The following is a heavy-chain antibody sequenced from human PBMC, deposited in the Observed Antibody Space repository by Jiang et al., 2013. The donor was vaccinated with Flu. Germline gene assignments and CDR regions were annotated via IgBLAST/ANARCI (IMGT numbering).Heavy chain of an antibody. J-gene: IGHJ4*02. Sequence: WMGIIYPADSDTRYSPSFQGQVTISADKSISTAYLQWSSLKASDTAMYYCARPGHLARELDYWGQGTLVTVSS. CDR2: IYPADSDT. V-gene: IGHV5-51*01. CDR3: ARPGHLARELDY.